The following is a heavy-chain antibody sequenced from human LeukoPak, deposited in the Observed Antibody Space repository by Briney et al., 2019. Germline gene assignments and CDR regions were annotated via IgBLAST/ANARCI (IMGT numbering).Heavy chain of an antibody. D-gene: IGHD2-15*01. CDR3: ARARDCSGGSCYQFNWFDP. V-gene: IGHV4-31*03. Sequence: TASETLSLTCSVSGGSISSGAYYWSWIRQHPGEGLEWIGYIFYSGSTYYNPSLKSRVTMSVDTSKNQFSLKLSSVTAADTAVYYCARARDCSGGSCYQFNWFDPWGQGTLVTVSS. CDR1: GGSISSGAYY. CDR2: IFYSGST. J-gene: IGHJ5*02.